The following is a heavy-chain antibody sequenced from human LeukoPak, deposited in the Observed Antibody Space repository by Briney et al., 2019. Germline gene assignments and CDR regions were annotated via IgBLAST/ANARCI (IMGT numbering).Heavy chain of an antibody. J-gene: IGHJ4*02. CDR2: ISSSSSSYT. D-gene: IGHD5-12*01. V-gene: IGHV3-11*06. CDR3: ARNYEEWLRILDY. Sequence: GGSLRLSCAASGFTFSDYYMSWIRQAPGKGLEWVSYISSSSSSYTNYADSVKGRFTISRDNAKNSLYLQMNSLRAEDTAVYYCARNYEEWLRILDYWGQGTLVTVSS. CDR1: GFTFSDYY.